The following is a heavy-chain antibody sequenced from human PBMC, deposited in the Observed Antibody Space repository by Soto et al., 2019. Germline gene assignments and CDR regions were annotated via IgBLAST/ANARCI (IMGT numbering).Heavy chain of an antibody. CDR2: IHHSGSI. Sequence: SETLSLTCTVSGDSISSDYYHWTWIRQSPGKGLEWIGYIHHSGSILYNPSLKSRVTISVDTSKNQFSLNLTSVTAADTAVYYCARHDETIVVVPAAMPEDYYYYMDVWGKGTTVTVSS. J-gene: IGHJ6*03. CDR3: ARHDETIVVVPAAMPEDYYYYMDV. D-gene: IGHD2-2*01. CDR1: GDSISSDYYH. V-gene: IGHV4-30-4*08.